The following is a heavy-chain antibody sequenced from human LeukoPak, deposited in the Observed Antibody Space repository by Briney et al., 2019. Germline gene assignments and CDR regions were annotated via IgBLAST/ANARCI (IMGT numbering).Heavy chain of an antibody. CDR2: ISSSSSYI. CDR1: GFTFSSYS. J-gene: IGHJ1*01. V-gene: IGHV3-21*01. CDR3: VRDNAVGTTVGYFRD. Sequence: GGSLRLSCAASGFTFSSYSMNWVRQAPGKGLEWVSSISSSSSYIYYADSMKGRFTISRDNAKNSLYLQMNSLRAEDTAVYYCVRDNAVGTTVGYFRDWGQGTLVTVS. D-gene: IGHD2-21*02.